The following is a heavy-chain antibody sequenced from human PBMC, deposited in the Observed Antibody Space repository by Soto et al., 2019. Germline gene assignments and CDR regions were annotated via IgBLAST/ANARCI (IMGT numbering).Heavy chain of an antibody. CDR2: ISYDGSDQ. D-gene: IGHD3-16*02. J-gene: IGHJ4*02. Sequence: QVQLVESGGDVVQPGRSLRLSCAASGFTFSYYGMHWVRQAPGKGLEWVAMISYDGSDQYYADSVRGRFTISRDNSKNTLNLQMNSLRGDDTAVYYCAKALGELSPESYDYWGQGTPITVSS. V-gene: IGHV3-30*18. CDR3: AKALGELSPESYDY. CDR1: GFTFSYYG.